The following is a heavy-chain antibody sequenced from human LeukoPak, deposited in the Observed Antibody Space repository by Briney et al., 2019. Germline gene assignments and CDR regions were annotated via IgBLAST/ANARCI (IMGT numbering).Heavy chain of an antibody. CDR3: ARGGAGEVATTLDY. J-gene: IGHJ4*02. V-gene: IGHV3-30*07. Sequence: SPYGSNKYYADSVKGRFTISRDNAKNSLYLQMNSLRAEDTAVYYCARGGAGEVATTLDYWGQGTLVTVSS. D-gene: IGHD5-24*01. CDR2: SPYGSNK.